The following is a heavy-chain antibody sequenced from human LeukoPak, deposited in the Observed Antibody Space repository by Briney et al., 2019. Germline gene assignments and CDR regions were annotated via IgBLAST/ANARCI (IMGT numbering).Heavy chain of an antibody. Sequence: ASVKVSCKASGYTFTSYGISWVRQAPGQGLEWMGWISAYNGNTNYVQKLQGRVTMTTDTSTSTAYMELRSLRSDDTAVYYCARVLVTRYFDWLPQFDYWGQGTLVTVSS. CDR1: GYTFTSYG. CDR3: ARVLVTRYFDWLPQFDY. J-gene: IGHJ4*02. V-gene: IGHV1-18*01. CDR2: ISAYNGNT. D-gene: IGHD3-9*01.